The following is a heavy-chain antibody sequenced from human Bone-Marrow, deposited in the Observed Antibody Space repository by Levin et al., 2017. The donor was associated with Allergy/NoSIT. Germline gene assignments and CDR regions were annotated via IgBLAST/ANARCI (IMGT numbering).Heavy chain of an antibody. CDR2: IRSKSDGETT. CDR1: GFTFSNAW. V-gene: IGHV3-15*01. D-gene: IGHD3-22*01. Sequence: GGSLRLSCAASGFTFSNAWMSWVRQAPGQGLEWVGRIRSKSDGETTEYPAAVGARFIISRDDSKNTLYLQMNSLEGEDTAVYYCAKVGYHSSGYHLPLWRRVREEDYYFDYWGQGTLVTVSS. J-gene: IGHJ4*02. CDR3: AKVGYHSSGYHLPLWRRVREEDYYFDY.